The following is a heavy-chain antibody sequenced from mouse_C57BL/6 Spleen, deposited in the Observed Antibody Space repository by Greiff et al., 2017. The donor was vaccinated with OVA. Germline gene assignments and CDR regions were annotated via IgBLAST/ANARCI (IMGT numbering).Heavy chain of an antibody. CDR2: IDPETGGT. J-gene: IGHJ4*01. V-gene: IGHV1-15*01. D-gene: IGHD1-1*01. CDR3: TSPSTVVAHYYAMDY. Sequence: QVQLQQSGAELVRPGASVTLSCKASGYTFTDYEMHWVKQTPVHGLEWIGAIDPETGGTAYNQKFKGKAILTADKSSSTAYMELRSLTSEDSAVYYCTSPSTVVAHYYAMDYWGQGTSVTVSS. CDR1: GYTFTDYE.